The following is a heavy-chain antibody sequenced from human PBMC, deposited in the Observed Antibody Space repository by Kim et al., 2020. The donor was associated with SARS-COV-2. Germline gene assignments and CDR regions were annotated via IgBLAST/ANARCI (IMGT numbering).Heavy chain of an antibody. J-gene: IGHJ4*02. D-gene: IGHD5-18*01. V-gene: IGHV3-74*01. Sequence: ANSVKGWFTISRDNAKNTLSLEMDSQTVEDTAVYYCARGGTGNTYGYGDYWGQGTLVTVSS. CDR3: ARGGTGNTYGYGDY.